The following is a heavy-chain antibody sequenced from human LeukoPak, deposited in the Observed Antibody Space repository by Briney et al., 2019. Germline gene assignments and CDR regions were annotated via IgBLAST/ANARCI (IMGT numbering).Heavy chain of an antibody. CDR2: IIPVFGTA. CDR1: GGTFSSYA. CDR3: ARGRSIVVMVAAPGCFDP. D-gene: IGHD2-15*01. Sequence: GASVKVSCKASGGTFSSYAISWVRQAPGQGLEWMGGIIPVFGTAEYAQKFQGRVTVTADESTSTAYMELGSLRSEDTAVYYCARGRSIVVMVAAPGCFDPWGQGTLVTVSS. J-gene: IGHJ5*02. V-gene: IGHV1-69*13.